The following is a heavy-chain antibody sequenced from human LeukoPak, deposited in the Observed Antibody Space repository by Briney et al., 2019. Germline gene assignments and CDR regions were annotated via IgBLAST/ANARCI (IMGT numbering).Heavy chain of an antibody. CDR2: ISSSSSYI. V-gene: IGHV3-21*01. J-gene: IGHJ4*02. CDR3: ARGITIFGVVPKQFDY. CDR1: GFTFSSYS. D-gene: IGHD3-3*01. Sequence: GGSLRLSCAASGFTFSSYSMNWVPQAPGKGLEWVSSISSSSSYIYYADSVKGRFTISRDNAKNSLYLQMNSLRAEDTAVYYCARGITIFGVVPKQFDYWGQGTLVTVSS.